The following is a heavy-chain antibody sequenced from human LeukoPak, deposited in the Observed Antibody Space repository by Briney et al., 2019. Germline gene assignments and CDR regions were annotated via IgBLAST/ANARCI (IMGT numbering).Heavy chain of an antibody. J-gene: IGHJ3*01. V-gene: IGHV4-59*08. D-gene: IGHD3-10*01. CDR2: IHNGGST. Sequence: PSETLSLTGSVSGGSITSYYWSWIRQPPGKGLEWIGHIHNGGSTYYNPSLEGRVTISHDTSKKQFSLKLNSVTAEDTAVYYCARLVYGSGRAFELWGQGTMVTVSS. CDR1: GGSITSYY. CDR3: ARLVYGSGRAFEL.